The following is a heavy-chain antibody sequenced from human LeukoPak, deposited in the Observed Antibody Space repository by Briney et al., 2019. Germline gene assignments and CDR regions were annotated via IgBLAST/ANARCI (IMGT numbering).Heavy chain of an antibody. D-gene: IGHD3-22*01. CDR1: GGTFSIYA. V-gene: IGHV1-69*05. CDR2: IIPIFGTA. J-gene: IGHJ4*02. CDR3: ARVPLSGYYDSSGYMSY. Sequence: SVKVSCKASGGTFSIYAISWVRQAPGQGLEWMGRIIPIFGTANYAQKFQGRVTITTDESTSTAYMELSSLRSEDTAVYYCARVPLSGYYDSSGYMSYWGQGTLVTVSS.